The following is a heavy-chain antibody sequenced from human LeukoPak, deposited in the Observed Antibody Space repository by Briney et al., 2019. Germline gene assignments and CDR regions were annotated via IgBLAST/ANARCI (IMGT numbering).Heavy chain of an antibody. CDR2: IYYSGST. CDR1: GGLINTRGYF. J-gene: IGHJ6*03. Sequence: PETLSLTCSASGGLINTRGYFWGWIRQAPGKGLEWIGYIYYSGSTNYNPSLKSRVTISVDTSKNQFSLKLSSVTAADTAVYYCARGGSSWYYYYYYMDVWGKGTTVTVSS. CDR3: ARGGSSWYYYYYYMDV. V-gene: IGHV4-61*08. D-gene: IGHD6-13*01.